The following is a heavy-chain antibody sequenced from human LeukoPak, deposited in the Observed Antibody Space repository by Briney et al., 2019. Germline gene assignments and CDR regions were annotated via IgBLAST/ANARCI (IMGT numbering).Heavy chain of an antibody. J-gene: IGHJ6*02. D-gene: IGHD5-18*01. CDR3: ARGPSIQLWFDLYYYYGMDV. CDR1: GGSFSGYY. CDR2: INHSEST. Sequence: SETLSLTCAVYGGSFSGYYWSWIRQPPGKGLEWIGEINHSESTNYNPSLKGRVTISVDTSKNQFSLKLSSVTAADTAVYYCARGPSIQLWFDLYYYYGMDVWGQGTTVTVSS. V-gene: IGHV4-34*01.